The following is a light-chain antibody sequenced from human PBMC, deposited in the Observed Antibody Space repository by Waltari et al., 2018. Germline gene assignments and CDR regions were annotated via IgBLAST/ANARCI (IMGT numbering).Light chain of an antibody. CDR2: DVS. J-gene: IGLJ2*01. Sequence: QSALTQPASVSGSPGQSITISCRATTSDVGGYDSVSWYQQRPGKAPKLIIYDVSNRPSGVSNRFSGSKSGNTASLTISGLQAEDEADYYCSSYATSSTLIGGGTKLTVL. V-gene: IGLV2-14*03. CDR1: TSDVGGYDS. CDR3: SSYATSSTL.